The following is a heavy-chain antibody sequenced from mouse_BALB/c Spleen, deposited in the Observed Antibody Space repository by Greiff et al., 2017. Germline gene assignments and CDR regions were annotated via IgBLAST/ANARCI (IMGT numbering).Heavy chain of an antibody. V-gene: IGHV1-69*02. CDR3: TRSRDWYFDV. Sequence: QVQLQQPGAELVRPGASVKLSCKASGYTFTSYWINWVKQRPGQGLEWIGNIYPSDSYTNYNQKFKDKATLTVDKSSSTAYMQLSSPTSEDSAVYYCTRSRDWYFDVWGAGTTVTVSS. CDR1: GYTFTSYW. J-gene: IGHJ1*01. CDR2: IYPSDSYT.